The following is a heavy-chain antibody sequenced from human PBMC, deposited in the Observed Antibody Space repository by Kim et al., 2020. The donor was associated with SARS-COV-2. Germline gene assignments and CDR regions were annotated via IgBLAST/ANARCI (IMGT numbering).Heavy chain of an antibody. J-gene: IGHJ6*02. V-gene: IGHV1-24*01. CDR1: GYTLTELS. CDR2: FDPEDGET. CDR3: ATTRSYYYYYGMDV. Sequence: ASVKVSCKVSGYTLTELSMHWVRQAPGKGLEWMGGFDPEDGETIYAQKFQGRVTMTKDTSTDTAYMELSSLRSEDTAVYYCATTRSYYYYYGMDVWGQGTTVTVSS. D-gene: IGHD1-26*01.